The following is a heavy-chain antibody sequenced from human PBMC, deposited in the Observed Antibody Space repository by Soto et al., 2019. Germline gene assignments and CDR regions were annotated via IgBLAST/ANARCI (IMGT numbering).Heavy chain of an antibody. Sequence: QLQLQESGPGLVKPSETLSLTCAVSGGSITSSSYSWGWVRQPPGKGLEWIATFYYSENTHYNPSLKGRVPISFDTSKNQFSLVLPSVTAAHTVVYYCARLGGHCSSSSCFGFYVIDVWGQGTTVTVSS. CDR2: FYYSENT. CDR3: ARLGGHCSSSSCFGFYVIDV. V-gene: IGHV4-39*01. CDR1: GGSITSSSYS. D-gene: IGHD2-2*01. J-gene: IGHJ6*01.